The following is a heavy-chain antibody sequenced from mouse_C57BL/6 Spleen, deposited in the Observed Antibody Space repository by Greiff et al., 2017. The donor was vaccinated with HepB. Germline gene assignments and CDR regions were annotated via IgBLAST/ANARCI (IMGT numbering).Heavy chain of an antibody. Sequence: EVQLQQSGPELVKPGASVKMSCKASGYTFTDYNMHWVKQSHGKSLEWIGYINPNNGGTSYNQKFKGKATLTVNKSSSTAYMELRSLTSEDSAVYYCAGSTGTFWFAYWGQGTLVTVSA. J-gene: IGHJ3*01. CDR2: INPNNGGT. D-gene: IGHD4-1*01. CDR3: AGSTGTFWFAY. V-gene: IGHV1-22*01. CDR1: GYTFTDYN.